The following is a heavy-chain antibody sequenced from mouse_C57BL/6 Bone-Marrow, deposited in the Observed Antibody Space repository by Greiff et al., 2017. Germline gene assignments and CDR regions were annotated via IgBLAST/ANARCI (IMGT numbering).Heavy chain of an antibody. V-gene: IGHV14-4*01. CDR2: IDPENGDT. Sequence: PEQGLEWIGWIDPENGDTEYASKFQGKATITADTSSNTAYLQLSSLTSEDTAVYYCTTERLRLGPCAYWGQGTLVTGSA. CDR3: TTERLRLGPCAY. J-gene: IGHJ3*01. D-gene: IGHD2-4*01.